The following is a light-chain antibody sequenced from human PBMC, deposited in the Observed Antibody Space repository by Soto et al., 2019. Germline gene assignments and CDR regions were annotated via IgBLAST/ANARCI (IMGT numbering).Light chain of an antibody. CDR3: AAWDDRLNGAL. J-gene: IGLJ1*01. CDR2: SDT. Sequence: QSVLTQPPSASGTPGQRVTMSCSGGSSNIGSNTVSWYQHPPGTAPQLLIYSDTQRASGVADRFSGSKSGTSASLAISGLQSDDEADYYCAAWDDRLNGALFGTGTKVTVL. V-gene: IGLV1-44*01. CDR1: SSNIGSNT.